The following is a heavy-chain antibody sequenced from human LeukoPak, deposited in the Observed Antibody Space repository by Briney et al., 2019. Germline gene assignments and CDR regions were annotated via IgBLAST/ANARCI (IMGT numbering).Heavy chain of an antibody. D-gene: IGHD6-13*01. J-gene: IGHJ5*02. CDR1: GFTFSSYE. V-gene: IGHV3-48*03. Sequence: GGSLRLSCAASGFTFSSYEMNWVRQAPGKGLEWVSYISSSGSTIYYADSVKGRFTISRDNAKNSLSLQMNSLRAEDTAVYYCAGTRIAAAGGFLNPWGQGTLVTVSS. CDR3: AGTRIAAAGGFLNP. CDR2: ISSSGSTI.